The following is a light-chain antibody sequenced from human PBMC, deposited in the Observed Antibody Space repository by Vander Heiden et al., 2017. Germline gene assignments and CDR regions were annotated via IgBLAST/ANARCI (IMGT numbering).Light chain of an antibody. CDR3: QNIQTTPIT. V-gene: IGKV1-16*01. Sequence: DIQLPQPPSSLPASVGDRATITCRARRDISNSLAWFPQKPGKAPKSLIYVASTWQGGVQPSLGGGGSGTDSILTISSLQPADLATNYGQNIQTTPITFGQGTRLEIK. J-gene: IGKJ5*01. CDR2: VAS. CDR1: RDISNS.